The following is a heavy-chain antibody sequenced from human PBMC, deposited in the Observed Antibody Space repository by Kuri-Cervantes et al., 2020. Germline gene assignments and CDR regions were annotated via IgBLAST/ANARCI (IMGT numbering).Heavy chain of an antibody. V-gene: IGHV2-5*02. J-gene: IGHJ5*02. Sequence: SGPTLVKPTQTLTLTCTFSGFSLSTSGVGGGWIRQPPGKALEWLALIYGDDDKRYSPSLKTRLTITKDTSKNQVVLTMTNMDPVDTATYYCARGGILGWFDPWGQGTLVTVSS. CDR3: ARGGILGWFDP. D-gene: IGHD7-27*01. CDR2: IYGDDDK. CDR1: GFSLSTSGVG.